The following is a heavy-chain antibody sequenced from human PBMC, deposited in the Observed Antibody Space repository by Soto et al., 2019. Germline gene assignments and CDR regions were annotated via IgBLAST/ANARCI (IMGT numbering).Heavy chain of an antibody. Sequence: QVQLVQSGAEVKKPGASVKVSCKASGYTFTSYGISWVRQAPGQGLEWLGWISAYNGNTNYAQKLQGRVTMTTDTSTSTAYMELRSLRSDATAVYYCGVWVSDSSCYGCYVDYWGQGTLVTVSS. J-gene: IGHJ4*02. CDR3: GVWVSDSSCYGCYVDY. D-gene: IGHD2-15*01. CDR2: ISAYNGNT. V-gene: IGHV1-18*01. CDR1: GYTFTSYG.